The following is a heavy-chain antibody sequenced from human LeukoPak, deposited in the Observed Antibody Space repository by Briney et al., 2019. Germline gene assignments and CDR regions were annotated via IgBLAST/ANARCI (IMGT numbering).Heavy chain of an antibody. V-gene: IGHV1-2*02. CDR2: INPNSGGT. D-gene: IGHD6-6*01. Sequence: GASVKVSCTASGFTFTGYYMHWVRQAPGQGLEWMGWINPNSGGTNYAQKFQGRVTMTRDTSISTAYMELSRLTSDDTAVYYCAKDPYELAARRREPYNWFDPWGQGTLVTVSS. CDR3: AKDPYELAARRREPYNWFDP. CDR1: GFTFTGYY. J-gene: IGHJ5*02.